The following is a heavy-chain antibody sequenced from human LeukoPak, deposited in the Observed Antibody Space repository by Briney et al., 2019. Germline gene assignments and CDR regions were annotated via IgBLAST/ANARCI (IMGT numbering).Heavy chain of an antibody. V-gene: IGHV4-61*10. CDR2: IYYSGST. J-gene: IGHJ4*02. CDR1: GGSISSGSYY. Sequence: PSETLSLTCTVSGGSISSGSYYWSWIRQPAGKGLEWIGYIYYSGSTNYNPSLKSRVTISVDTSKNQFSLKLSSVTAADTAVYYCARSQLDHNFDYWGQGTLVTVSS. CDR3: ARSQLDHNFDY. D-gene: IGHD1-1*01.